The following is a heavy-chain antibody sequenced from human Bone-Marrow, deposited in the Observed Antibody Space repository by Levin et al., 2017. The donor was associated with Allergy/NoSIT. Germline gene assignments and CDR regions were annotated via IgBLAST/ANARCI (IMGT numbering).Heavy chain of an antibody. CDR1: GYTFSNYG. V-gene: IGHV1-18*01. CDR3: ARDSIAAAGDPFYYYGMDV. CDR2: VSPYRGNT. Sequence: ASVKVSCKASGYTFSNYGINWVRQAPGQGLEWMGWVSPYRGNTNFAQKFQDRVTMTAGTSTSTAYMELRSLRSDDTAVYYCARDSIAAAGDPFYYYGMDVWGQGTTVTVSS. J-gene: IGHJ6*02. D-gene: IGHD6-13*01.